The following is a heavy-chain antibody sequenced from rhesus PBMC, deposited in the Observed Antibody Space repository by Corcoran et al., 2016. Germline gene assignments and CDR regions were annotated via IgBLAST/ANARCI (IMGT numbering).Heavy chain of an antibody. Sequence: EVQLVQSGAEGKRPGEYRKISCKTSGYSFTRYWVSGVRQMPGKGLEWMGAIDPSDSDTRYSPSFQGQVTISADKSISTAYLQWSSLKASDSATYYCAKGGIAGTIGFDYWGQGVLVTVSS. J-gene: IGHJ4*01. CDR2: IDPSDSDT. V-gene: IGHV5-2*01. CDR1: GYSFTRYW. D-gene: IGHD1-1-1*01. CDR3: AKGGIAGTIGFDY.